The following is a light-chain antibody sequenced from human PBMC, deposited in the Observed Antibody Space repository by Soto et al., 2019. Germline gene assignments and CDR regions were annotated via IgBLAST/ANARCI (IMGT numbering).Light chain of an antibody. CDR2: KAS. CDR1: QSISIW. V-gene: IGKV1-5*03. J-gene: IGKJ4*01. Sequence: DIQMTQSPSTLSASVGDRVTITCRASQSISIWLAWYQQKPGKAPKLLIYKASTLKSGVPSRFSGSGSGTEFTLTISSLQPEDFATYYCLQHKSYPLTFGGGTKVDIK. CDR3: LQHKSYPLT.